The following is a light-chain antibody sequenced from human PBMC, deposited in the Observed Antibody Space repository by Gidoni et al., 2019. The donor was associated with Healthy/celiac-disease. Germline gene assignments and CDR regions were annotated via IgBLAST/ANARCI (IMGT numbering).Light chain of an antibody. Sequence: DIQLTQSPSFLSASVGDRVTITGRASQGISSHLAWYQQKPGKAPKLLIYAASTLQSGVPSRFSGSGSGTEFTLTISSLQPEDFATYYCQQLNSYPTTFGGGTKVEIK. CDR3: QQLNSYPTT. J-gene: IGKJ4*01. CDR1: QGISSH. V-gene: IGKV1-9*01. CDR2: AAS.